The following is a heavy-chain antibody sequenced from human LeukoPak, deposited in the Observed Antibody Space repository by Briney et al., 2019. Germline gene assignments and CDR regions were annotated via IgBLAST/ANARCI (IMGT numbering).Heavy chain of an antibody. CDR3: ARAVVVVAKGGYWFDP. CDR1: GFTVTSNY. Sequence: GGSLRLSCAASGFTVTSNYMSWVRQAPGKGLEWVSLIYGGGSTYYADSVKGRFTISRDTSKNTLYLQMNSLRVEDTAVYYCARAVVVVAKGGYWFDPWGQGTLVTVSS. CDR2: IYGGGST. J-gene: IGHJ5*02. V-gene: IGHV3-53*01. D-gene: IGHD2-15*01.